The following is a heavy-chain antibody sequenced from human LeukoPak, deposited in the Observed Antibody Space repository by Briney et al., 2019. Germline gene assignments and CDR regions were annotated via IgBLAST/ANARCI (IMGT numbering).Heavy chain of an antibody. Sequence: ETSETPSLTCTVSGVSISSYYWSWIRQPAGKGLECIGRIYISGTNYNPSLKSRVSMSVDTSKNQFSLKLSSVTAADTAVYYCARDLEARSAVNWFDPWGQGTLVTVSS. J-gene: IGHJ5*02. V-gene: IGHV4-4*07. CDR2: IYISGT. CDR3: ARDLEARSAVNWFDP. CDR1: GVSISSYY.